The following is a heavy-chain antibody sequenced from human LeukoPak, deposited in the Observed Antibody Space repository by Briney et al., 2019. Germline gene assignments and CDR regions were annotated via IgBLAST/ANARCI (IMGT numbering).Heavy chain of an antibody. D-gene: IGHD2-2*02. J-gene: IGHJ4*02. CDR2: IYYSGST. CDR3: ARYCSSTSCHRGEEDY. V-gene: IGHV4-31*03. Sequence: SQTLSLTCTVSGGSISSGGYYWSWIRQHPGKGLEWIGYIYYSGSTYYNPSLKSRVTISLDTSKNQFSLKLSSVTAADTAVYYCARYCSSTSCHRGEEDYWGQGTLVTVSS. CDR1: GGSISSGGYY.